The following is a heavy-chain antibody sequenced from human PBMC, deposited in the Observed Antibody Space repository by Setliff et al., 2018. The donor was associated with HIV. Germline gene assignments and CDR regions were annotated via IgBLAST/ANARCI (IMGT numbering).Heavy chain of an antibody. CDR2: ISGGGKSI. D-gene: IGHD3-10*01. CDR1: GFTFSSYT. Sequence: GGSLRLSCAASGFTFSSYTMHWVRQAPGKGLEWVASISGGGKSIYYADSVKGRFTISRDNADRSLYLQMNSLRAEDTAVYYCARDWVSLDRGTSMDVWGKGTTVTVSS. CDR3: ARDWVSLDRGTSMDV. V-gene: IGHV3-21*04. J-gene: IGHJ6*03.